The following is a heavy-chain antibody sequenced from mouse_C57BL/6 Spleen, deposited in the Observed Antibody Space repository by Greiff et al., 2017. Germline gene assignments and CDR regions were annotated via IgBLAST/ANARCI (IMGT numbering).Heavy chain of an antibody. Sequence: EVMLVESGGGLVKPGGSLKLSCAASGFTFSSYTMSWVRQTPEKRLEWVATISGGGGNTYYPDSVKGRFPISRDNAKNTLYLEMSSLRSEDTALYYCARPHYYGSSYYFDYWGQGTTLTVSS. CDR1: GFTFSSYT. D-gene: IGHD1-1*01. J-gene: IGHJ2*01. CDR2: ISGGGGNT. CDR3: ARPHYYGSSYYFDY. V-gene: IGHV5-9*01.